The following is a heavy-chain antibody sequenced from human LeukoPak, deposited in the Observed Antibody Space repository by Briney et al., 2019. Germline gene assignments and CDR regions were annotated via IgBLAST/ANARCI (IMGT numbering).Heavy chain of an antibody. J-gene: IGHJ3*02. V-gene: IGHV4-34*01. D-gene: IGHD3-10*01. CDR3: ARDLTMVRGVIIDAFDI. CDR1: GGSFSGYY. Sequence: SETLSLTCAVYGGSFSGYYWSWIRQPPGKGLEWIGEINHSGSTNYNPSLKSRVTISVGTSKNQFSLKLSSVTAADTAVYYCARDLTMVRGVIIDAFDIWGQGTMVTVSS. CDR2: INHSGST.